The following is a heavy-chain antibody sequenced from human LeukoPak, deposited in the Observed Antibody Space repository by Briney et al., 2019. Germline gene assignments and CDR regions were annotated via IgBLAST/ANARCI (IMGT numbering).Heavy chain of an antibody. Sequence: SETLSLTCAVYGGSFSGYYWSWVRQPPGKWLEWIGEINHSGSTTYNPSLNSRVTISVDTSQSQFSLMLSSVTAAHTAVYYCARRATNSRITMVRGVIVAANNHHFDYWGQGTLVTVSS. V-gene: IGHV4-34*01. CDR3: ARRATNSRITMVRGVIVAANNHHFDY. CDR1: GGSFSGYY. CDR2: INHSGST. J-gene: IGHJ4*02. D-gene: IGHD3-10*01.